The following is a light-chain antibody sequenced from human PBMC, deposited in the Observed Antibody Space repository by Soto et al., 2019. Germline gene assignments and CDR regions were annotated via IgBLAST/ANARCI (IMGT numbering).Light chain of an antibody. CDR2: DVS. V-gene: IGLV2-11*01. CDR3: CSYAGSDTLYV. J-gene: IGLJ1*01. Sequence: QSALTQPRSVSGSPGQSVTISCTGTSSDVGGYNYVSWYQQHPGKAPKLMIYDVSRRPSGVPDRFSGSKSGNTASLTIAGLQAEDEADYYCCSYAGSDTLYVIGTGTKVTVL. CDR1: SSDVGGYNY.